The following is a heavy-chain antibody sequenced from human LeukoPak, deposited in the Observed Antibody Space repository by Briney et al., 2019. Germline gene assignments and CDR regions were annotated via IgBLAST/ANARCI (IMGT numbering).Heavy chain of an antibody. Sequence: SGGSLRLSCAASGFTFSSYSMSWVRQAPGKGLEWVANIKQDGSEKHYVDSVKGRFTISRDNAKKSLSLHMNSLRVEDTAVYYCARGSEYTSSTNYYFDCWGQGTLVTVSS. D-gene: IGHD6-6*01. CDR3: ARGSEYTSSTNYYFDC. CDR2: IKQDGSEK. J-gene: IGHJ4*02. V-gene: IGHV3-7*01. CDR1: GFTFSSYS.